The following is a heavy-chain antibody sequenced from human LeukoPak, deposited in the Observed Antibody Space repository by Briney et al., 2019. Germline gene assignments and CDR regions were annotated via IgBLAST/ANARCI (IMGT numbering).Heavy chain of an antibody. CDR3: ARDLVVVVPAAIDYYGMDV. J-gene: IGHJ6*02. Sequence: ASVKVSCKASGYTFTSYYMHWVRQAPGQGLEWMGIINPSGGSTSYAQKFQGGVTMTRDTSTSTVYMELSSLRSEDTAVYYCARDLVVVVPAAIDYYGMDVWGQGTTVTVSS. V-gene: IGHV1-46*01. CDR2: INPSGGST. CDR1: GYTFTSYY. D-gene: IGHD2-2*02.